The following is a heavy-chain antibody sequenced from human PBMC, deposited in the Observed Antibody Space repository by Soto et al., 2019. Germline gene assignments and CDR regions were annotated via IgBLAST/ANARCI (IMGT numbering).Heavy chain of an antibody. D-gene: IGHD6-13*01. J-gene: IGHJ5*02. V-gene: IGHV1-69*02. CDR3: ARGIAAAGTPGSSVGWFDP. CDR2: IIPILGIA. CDR1: GGTFSSYT. Sequence: QVQLVQSGAEVKKPGSSVKVSCKSSGGTFSSYTISWVRQAPGQGLEWMGRIIPILGIANYAQKFQGRDTITADKSTSTAYMELSSLRSEDTAVYYCARGIAAAGTPGSSVGWFDPWGQGTLVTVSS.